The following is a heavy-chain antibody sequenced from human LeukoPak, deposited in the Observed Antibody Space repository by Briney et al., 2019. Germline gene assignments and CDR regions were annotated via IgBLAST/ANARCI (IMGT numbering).Heavy chain of an antibody. CDR2: IYHSGST. CDR1: GFTFSSYEM. Sequence: GSLRLSCAASGFTFSSYEMNWVRQPPGKGLEWIGEIYHSGSTNYNPSLKSRVTISVDKSKNQFSLKLSSVTAADTAVYYCARDISYGSGNDYWGQGTLVTVSS. D-gene: IGHD3-10*01. J-gene: IGHJ4*02. V-gene: IGHV4-4*02. CDR3: ARDISYGSGNDY.